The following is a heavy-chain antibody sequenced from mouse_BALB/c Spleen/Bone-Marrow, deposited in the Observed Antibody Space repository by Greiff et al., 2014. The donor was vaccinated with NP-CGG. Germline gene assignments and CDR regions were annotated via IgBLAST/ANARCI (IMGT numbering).Heavy chain of an antibody. CDR2: IYPGSGST. D-gene: IGHD1-1*01. J-gene: IGHJ2*01. CDR1: GYTFTSYW. CDR3: TMNYDWVPDY. V-gene: IGHV1S22*01. Sequence: GSELVRPGASVKLSCKASGYTFTSYWMHWVKQRPGQGLEWIGNIYPGSGSTNYDEKFKSKATLTVDTSSSTAYMQLSSLTSEDSAVYYCTMNYDWVPDYWGQCTTLTVSS.